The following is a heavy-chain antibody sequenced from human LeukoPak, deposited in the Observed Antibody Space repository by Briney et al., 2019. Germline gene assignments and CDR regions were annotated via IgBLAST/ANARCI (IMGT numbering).Heavy chain of an antibody. CDR3: ARDRYY. V-gene: IGHV3-30*02. CDR2: IRYDGSNK. J-gene: IGHJ4*02. CDR1: GFTFSSYG. D-gene: IGHD3-16*01. Sequence: GGSLRLSCAASGFTFSSYGMHWVRQAPGKGLEWVAFIRYDGSNKYYADSVKGRFTISRDNAKSTVYLQMNSLRAEDTAVYFCARDRYYWGQGAPVTVSS.